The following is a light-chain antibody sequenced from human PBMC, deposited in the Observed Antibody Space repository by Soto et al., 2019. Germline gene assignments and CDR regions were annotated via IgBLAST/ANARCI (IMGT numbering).Light chain of an antibody. CDR1: QSISTW. Sequence: MQMAQSSSVLSACVVCRGAITCRASQSISTWLAWYQQKPGKAPNLLIYKASYLASGVPSRFSGGGSGTEFTLTISSLQPDDFATYYCQQYSSYWTFGQGTKVDIK. CDR2: KAS. J-gene: IGKJ1*01. V-gene: IGKV1-5*03. CDR3: QQYSSYWT.